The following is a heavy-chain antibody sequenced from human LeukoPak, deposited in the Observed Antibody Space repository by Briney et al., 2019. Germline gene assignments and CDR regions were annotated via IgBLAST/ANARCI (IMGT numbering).Heavy chain of an antibody. CDR3: ATDRGYFSFDY. CDR1: GCTFSSYW. CDR2: IHLEGSEK. V-gene: IGHV3-7*01. Sequence: GGSLRLSCAASGCTFSSYWMTWVRQAPGKGLEWVANIHLEGSEKYYVDSVKGRFTISRDNAKNSLYLQMNRLRAEDTAVYYCATDRGYFSFDYWGQGTLVTVSS. J-gene: IGHJ4*02. D-gene: IGHD3-22*01.